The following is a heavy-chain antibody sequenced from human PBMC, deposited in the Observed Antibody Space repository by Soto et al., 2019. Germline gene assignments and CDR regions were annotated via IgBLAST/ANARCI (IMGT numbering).Heavy chain of an antibody. CDR3: ATLPPRIEVTVLPIPT. CDR2: MYHTGST. V-gene: IGHV4-59*12. Sequence: SETLSLTCTVSGGSISRYYWSWIRQPPGKGLEWIGDMYHTGSTNYNPSFKSRVTISVDTSNNQFSLTLKYVTAADTAVYYCATLPPRIEVTVLPIPTWGQGTLVTVSS. D-gene: IGHD2-15*01. CDR1: GGSISRYY. J-gene: IGHJ5*02.